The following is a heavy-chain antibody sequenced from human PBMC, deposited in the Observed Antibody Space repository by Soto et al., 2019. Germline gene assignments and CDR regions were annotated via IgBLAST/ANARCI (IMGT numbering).Heavy chain of an antibody. J-gene: IGHJ4*02. CDR3: ARADGPGSDFDY. D-gene: IGHD3-10*01. V-gene: IGHV4-4*02. CDR2: IHHGGGT. CDR1: DVSISTHKW. Sequence: QVQLQESGPGLVKPSGTLSLTCTVSDVSISTHKWWWTWVRQPPGKGLEWIGEIHHGGGTNYNPSLKSRVTMSIDKSNNQFSLNLNSVTAADTAAYYCARADGPGSDFDYWGQGTQVTVSS.